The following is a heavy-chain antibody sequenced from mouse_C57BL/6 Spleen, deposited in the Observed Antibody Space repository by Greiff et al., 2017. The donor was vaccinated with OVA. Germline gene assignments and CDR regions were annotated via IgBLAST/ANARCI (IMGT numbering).Heavy chain of an antibody. V-gene: IGHV1-61*01. CDR2: IYPSDSET. Sequence: VQLQQPGAELVRPGSSVKLSCKASGYTFTSYWMDWVKQRPGQGLEWIGNIYPSDSETHYNQKFKDKATLTVDKSSSTAYMQLSSLTSEDSAGYYCARGWDFDYWGQGTTLTVSS. CDR1: GYTFTSYW. D-gene: IGHD3-3*01. CDR3: ARGWDFDY. J-gene: IGHJ2*01.